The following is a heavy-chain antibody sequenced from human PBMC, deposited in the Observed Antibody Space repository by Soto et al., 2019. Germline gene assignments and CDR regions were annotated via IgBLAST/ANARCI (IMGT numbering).Heavy chain of an antibody. CDR2: ISGSGDST. J-gene: IGHJ3*02. V-gene: IGHV3-23*01. CDR1: GYTFSSYA. D-gene: IGHD2-15*01. Sequence: EVHLWESGGGLVQPGGSLRLSCAASGYTFSSYAMSWVRQAPGKGLEWVSVISGSGDSTYYEDSVKGRFTISRDNSEDTLYLRMNSLRAEDTAVYSCARELGYCSGGNCYLEGAFDIWGQGTMVTVSS. CDR3: ARELGYCSGGNCYLEGAFDI.